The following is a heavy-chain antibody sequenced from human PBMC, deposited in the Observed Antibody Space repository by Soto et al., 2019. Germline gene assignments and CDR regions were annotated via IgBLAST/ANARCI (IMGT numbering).Heavy chain of an antibody. D-gene: IGHD3-3*01. Sequence: GGSLRLSFAGSGFTFSGYAMHLVRQAPYKGLDWVAVISYDGSNKYYADSVKGRFTISRDNSKNTLYLQMNSLRAEDTAVYYCARDSNPNTFGVVTAPYFDYWGQGTLVTVSS. J-gene: IGHJ4*02. V-gene: IGHV3-30-3*01. CDR2: ISYDGSNK. CDR3: ARDSNPNTFGVVTAPYFDY. CDR1: GFTFSGYA.